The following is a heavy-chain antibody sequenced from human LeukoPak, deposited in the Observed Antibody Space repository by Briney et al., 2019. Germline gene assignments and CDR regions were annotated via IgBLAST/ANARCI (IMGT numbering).Heavy chain of an antibody. CDR1: GFTFSNYG. Sequence: PGGSLRLSCAASGFTFSNYGMNWVRQAPGKGLEWVSGITSSGITYYADSVKGRFTVSRDNSKNTLYLQMNSLRAEDTAVYYCAKDLLWGFDYWGQGTLVTVSA. J-gene: IGHJ4*02. V-gene: IGHV3-23*01. D-gene: IGHD3-16*01. CDR2: ITSSGIT. CDR3: AKDLLWGFDY.